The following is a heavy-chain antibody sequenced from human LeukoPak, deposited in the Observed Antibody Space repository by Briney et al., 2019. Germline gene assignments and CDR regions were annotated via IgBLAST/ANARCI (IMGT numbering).Heavy chain of an antibody. J-gene: IGHJ4*02. CDR2: IIPIFGTA. CDR3: ARARYGYSYKAPLDY. Sequence: SVKVSFKASGGTFSSYAISWVRQAPGQGLEWMGGIIPIFGTANYAQKFQGRVTITTDESTSTAYMELSSLRSEDTAVYYCARARYGYSYKAPLDYWGQGTLVTVSS. CDR1: GGTFSSYA. V-gene: IGHV1-69*05. D-gene: IGHD5-18*01.